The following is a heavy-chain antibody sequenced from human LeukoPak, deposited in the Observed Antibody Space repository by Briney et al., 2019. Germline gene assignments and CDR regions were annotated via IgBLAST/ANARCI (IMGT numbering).Heavy chain of an antibody. CDR3: ARDARRGGGWFED. V-gene: IGHV3-74*01. CDR2: INTDGKST. J-gene: IGHJ5*02. D-gene: IGHD2-15*01. CDR1: GFPFTSSW. Sequence: GGSLILSCSPSGFPFTSSWRHSVRQPPRKGPVWVSRINTDGKSTTYADSVKARFTISRDTAENTLFMQINSLRAEDTAVYYCARDARRGGGWFEDWGQGTLVTVSS.